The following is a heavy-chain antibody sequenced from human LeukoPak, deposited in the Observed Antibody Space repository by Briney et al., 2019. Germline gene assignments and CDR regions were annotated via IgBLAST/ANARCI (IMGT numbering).Heavy chain of an antibody. Sequence: GGSLRLSCVPSGITFSNSALSWVRQAPGRGLEWVSTITKSGDQTHYADSVRGLFTISRDIFKNTLYLQMNSLRAEDTAVYHCVKSAGKDGYRDVFDIWGQGTVVTVSS. V-gene: IGHV3-23*01. CDR1: GITFSNSA. CDR3: VKSAGKDGYRDVFDI. J-gene: IGHJ3*02. CDR2: ITKSGDQT. D-gene: IGHD5-24*01.